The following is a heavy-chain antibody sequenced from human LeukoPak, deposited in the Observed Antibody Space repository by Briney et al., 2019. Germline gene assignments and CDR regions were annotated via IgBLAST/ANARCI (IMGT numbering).Heavy chain of an antibody. Sequence: SETLSLTCTVSGGSISGYYWGWIRQPPGKGLEWIGEINHGGSTNYNPSLKSRVTISVDTSQKQFSLRLSSVTAADTAVYYCARGRYVTTRGGAAAGFLDYWGQGTLVTVST. D-gene: IGHD6-13*01. CDR2: INHGGST. V-gene: IGHV4-34*01. J-gene: IGHJ4*02. CDR1: GGSISGYY. CDR3: ARGRYVTTRGGAAAGFLDY.